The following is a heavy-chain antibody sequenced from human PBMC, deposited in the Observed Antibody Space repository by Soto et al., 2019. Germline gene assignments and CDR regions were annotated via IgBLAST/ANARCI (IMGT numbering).Heavy chain of an antibody. Sequence: QVQLVESGGGVVQPGRSLRLSCAASGFTFSSYGMHWVRQAPGKGREGVAVIWYDGSNKYYADSVKGRFTISRDNSKNTLYLQMTSLRAEDTAVYYCARPVAIGYWSGGSCYFDCWGPGTLVTVSS. CDR3: ARPVAIGYWSGGSCYFDC. V-gene: IGHV3-33*01. D-gene: IGHD2-15*01. J-gene: IGHJ4*03. CDR1: GFTFSSYG. CDR2: IWYDGSNK.